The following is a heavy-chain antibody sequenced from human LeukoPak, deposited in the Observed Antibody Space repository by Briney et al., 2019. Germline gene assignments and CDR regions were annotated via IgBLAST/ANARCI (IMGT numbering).Heavy chain of an antibody. CDR3: AKGGLTMVRGDNYYYMDV. V-gene: IGHV3-30*02. CDR1: GFTFKNYG. Sequence: GGSLRLSCAASGFTFKNYGMHWVRQAPGKGLEWVAFIRYDGSNKYYADSVKGRSTISRDNSKNTLYLQMNSLRAEDTAVYYCAKGGLTMVRGDNYYYMDVWGKGTTVTISS. J-gene: IGHJ6*03. CDR2: IRYDGSNK. D-gene: IGHD3-10*01.